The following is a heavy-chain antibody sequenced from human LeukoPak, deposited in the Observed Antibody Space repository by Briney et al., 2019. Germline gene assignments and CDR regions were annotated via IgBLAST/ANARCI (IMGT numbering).Heavy chain of an antibody. J-gene: IGHJ4*02. CDR3: VKDFGQRTAAIAY. V-gene: IGHV3-9*01. CDR1: GFTFDDYA. CDR2: RRRNTEAI. D-gene: IGHD2-2*01. Sequence: GGSLRLSCVTPGFTFDDYAMHWVRRAPGKPREWGSGRRRNTEAIGYADSVRGRFTTSRDNSQNCLFLKMNSLRPEDTALYYCVKDFGQRTAAIAYWGQGTLVTVSS.